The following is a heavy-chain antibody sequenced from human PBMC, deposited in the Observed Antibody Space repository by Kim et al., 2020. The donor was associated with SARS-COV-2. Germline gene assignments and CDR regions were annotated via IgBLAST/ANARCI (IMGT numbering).Heavy chain of an antibody. D-gene: IGHD6-13*01. Sequence: SLKSRVTISVDTSKKQFSLKLSSVTAADTAVYYCARGHHIKGIAAAGIDYWGQGTLVTVSS. J-gene: IGHJ4*02. V-gene: IGHV4-34*01. CDR3: ARGHHIKGIAAAGIDY.